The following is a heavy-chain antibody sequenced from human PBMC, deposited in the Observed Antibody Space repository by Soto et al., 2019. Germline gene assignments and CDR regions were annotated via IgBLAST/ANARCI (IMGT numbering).Heavy chain of an antibody. J-gene: IGHJ3*02. CDR2: IYYSGST. Sequence: LSLTCTVSGGSVSSDIYYWTWIRQPPGKGLEWIGYIYYSGSTKYSPSLKSRVTISVDTSKNQFSLKLSSVTAADTAVYYCASSSLHIEVVTAHDAFDIWGQGTMVTVSS. D-gene: IGHD2-21*02. V-gene: IGHV4-61*01. CDR3: ASSSLHIEVVTAHDAFDI. CDR1: GGSVSSDIYY.